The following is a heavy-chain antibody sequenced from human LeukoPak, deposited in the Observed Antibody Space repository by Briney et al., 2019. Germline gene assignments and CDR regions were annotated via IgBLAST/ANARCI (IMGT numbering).Heavy chain of an antibody. CDR2: IYSGSNT. CDR1: GFTVSSNY. CDR3: AKASLGVAATGVWFDP. D-gene: IGHD2-15*01. Sequence: PGGSLRPSCAASGFTVSSNYMSWVRQAPGKGLEWVSVIYSGSNTYYADSVKGRFTISRDNSKNTLYLQMNSLRVEDTAVYYCAKASLGVAATGVWFDPWGQGTLVTVSS. J-gene: IGHJ5*02. V-gene: IGHV3-53*01.